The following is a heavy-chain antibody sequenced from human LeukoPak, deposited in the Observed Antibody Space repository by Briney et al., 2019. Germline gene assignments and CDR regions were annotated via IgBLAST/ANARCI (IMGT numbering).Heavy chain of an antibody. CDR1: GGSISSGDYY. D-gene: IGHD3-3*01. J-gene: IGHJ2*01. CDR3: ARDLSYDFWSGSPRYFDL. CDR2: IYYSGST. Sequence: PSQTLSLTCTVSGGSISSGDYYWSWIRQPPGKGLEWIGYIYYSGSTYYNPSLKSRVTISVDTSKNQFPLKLSSVTAADTAVYYCARDLSYDFWSGSPRYFDLWGRGTLVTVSS. V-gene: IGHV4-30-4*08.